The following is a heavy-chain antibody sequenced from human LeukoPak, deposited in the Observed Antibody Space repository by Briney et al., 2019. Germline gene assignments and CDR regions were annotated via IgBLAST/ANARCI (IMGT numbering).Heavy chain of an antibody. J-gene: IGHJ4*02. CDR3: ARRDWNYEMIDY. V-gene: IGHV5-51*01. Sequence: GESLKISCKGSGYSFSTYWIAWVRQMPGEGLEWMGIIYPGDSDTRYSPSFQGQVTISADKSISTAYLQWSSLKASGTAIYYCARRDWNYEMIDYWGQGTLVSVSS. D-gene: IGHD1-7*01. CDR2: IYPGDSDT. CDR1: GYSFSTYW.